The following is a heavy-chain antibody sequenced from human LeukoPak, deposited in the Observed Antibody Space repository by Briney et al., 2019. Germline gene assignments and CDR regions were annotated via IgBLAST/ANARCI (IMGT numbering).Heavy chain of an antibody. D-gene: IGHD3-22*01. CDR2: INSDGSSI. Sequence: GGSLRLSCAASGFTFSSYWMHWVRQAPGKGLVWVSRINSDGSSIKYADSVKGRFTISRENAKNTLDLQMNSQRAEDTAVYYCARSHYYDSSGYFSYYYGLDVWGQGTTVTVSS. CDR1: GFTFSSYW. V-gene: IGHV3-74*03. J-gene: IGHJ6*02. CDR3: ARSHYYDSSGYFSYYYGLDV.